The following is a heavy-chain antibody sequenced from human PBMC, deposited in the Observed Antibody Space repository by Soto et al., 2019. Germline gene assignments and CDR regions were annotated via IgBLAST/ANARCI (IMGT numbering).Heavy chain of an antibody. CDR3: ARFSEGASIAFDY. CDR2: ITHSGGT. J-gene: IGHJ4*02. V-gene: IGHV4-34*01. D-gene: IGHD2-21*01. CDR1: GGSFSNYY. Sequence: SETLSLTCTVYGGSFSNYYWSWIRQPPGRGLEWIGEITHSGGTNYNPSLKSRVTISVDTSKNQFSLKLSSVTAADTAVYYCARFSEGASIAFDYWGQGTLVTVSS.